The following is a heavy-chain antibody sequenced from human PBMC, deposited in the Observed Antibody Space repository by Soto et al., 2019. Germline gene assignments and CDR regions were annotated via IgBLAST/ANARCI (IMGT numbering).Heavy chain of an antibody. D-gene: IGHD2-2*01. CDR2: TYYRSKWYN. Sequence: QTLSLTCAISGDSVSSNSAAWNWIRQSPSRGLEWLGRTYYRSKWYNDYAVSVKSRITINPDTSKNQFYLQLNSVTPEDTAVYYCARAPASLVLVPADLEDWCQGTLVRVSS. V-gene: IGHV6-1*01. J-gene: IGHJ4*02. CDR3: ARAPASLVLVPADLED. CDR1: GDSVSSNSAA.